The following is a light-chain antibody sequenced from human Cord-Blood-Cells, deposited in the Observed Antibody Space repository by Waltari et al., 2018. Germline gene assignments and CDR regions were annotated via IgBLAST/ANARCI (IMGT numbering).Light chain of an antibody. J-gene: IGLJ3*02. CDR1: SSNLGAGYD. Sequence: QSVLTQPPSMSGAPGQRVTISCTGSSSNLGAGYDVPWYQQLPGTAPKLLIYGNSNRPSGVPDRFSGSKSGTSASLAITGLQAEDEADYYCQSYDSSLSGWVFGGGTKLTVL. CDR3: QSYDSSLSGWV. CDR2: GNS. V-gene: IGLV1-40*01.